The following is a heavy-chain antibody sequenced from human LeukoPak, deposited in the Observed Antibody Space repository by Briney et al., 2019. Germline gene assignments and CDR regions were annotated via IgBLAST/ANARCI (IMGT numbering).Heavy chain of an antibody. CDR1: GYTFTGYY. D-gene: IGHD2-15*01. J-gene: IGHJ4*02. V-gene: IGHV1-2*06. CDR3: ARDRRYCSGGSCYKLVSMITFGGACPLYYFDY. CDR2: INPNSGGT. Sequence: ASVKVSCKASGYTFTGYYMHWVRQAPGQGLEWLGPINPNSGGTNYAQKFQGRVTMTRDTSISTAYLELSRLRSDDTAVYYCARDRRYCSGGSCYKLVSMITFGGACPLYYFDYWGQGTLVTVSS.